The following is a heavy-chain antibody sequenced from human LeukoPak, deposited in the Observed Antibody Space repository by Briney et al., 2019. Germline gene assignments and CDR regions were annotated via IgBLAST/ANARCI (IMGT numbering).Heavy chain of an antibody. CDR2: IYYSGST. Sequence: SETLSLTCTVSGGSISSYYWSWIRQPPGKGLEWIGYIYYSGSTNYNPSLKSRVTISVDKSKNQFSLKLSSVTAADTAVYYCARMGASVAWAFDIWGQGTMVTVSS. J-gene: IGHJ3*02. CDR3: ARMGASVAWAFDI. V-gene: IGHV4-59*12. D-gene: IGHD2-15*01. CDR1: GGSISSYY.